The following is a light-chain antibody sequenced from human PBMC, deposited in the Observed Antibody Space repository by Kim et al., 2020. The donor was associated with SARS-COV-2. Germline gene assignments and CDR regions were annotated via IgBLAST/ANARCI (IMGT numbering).Light chain of an antibody. CDR1: SNNVGNRG. CDR3: TAWDSSLSAWV. V-gene: IGLV10-54*01. CDR2: RNN. Sequence: QTAALTCTGNSNNVGNRGAAWLQQHQGHPPKLVSYRNNDRPSGISERLSASRSGNTASLTITGLQPEDEADYYCTAWDSSLSAWVFGGGTQLTVL. J-gene: IGLJ3*02.